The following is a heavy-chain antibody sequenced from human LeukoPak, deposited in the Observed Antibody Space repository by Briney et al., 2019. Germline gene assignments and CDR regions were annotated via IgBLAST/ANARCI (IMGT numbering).Heavy chain of an antibody. CDR1: GGTFSSYA. J-gene: IGHJ4*02. Sequence: ASVKVSCKASGGTFSSYAISWVRQAAGQGLEWMGRIIPIFGTANYAQKFQGRVTNTTDESTSTAYMELSSLRSEDTAVYYCGGEGCYYDSSGYYLRWGQGNLVTVSS. D-gene: IGHD3-22*01. V-gene: IGHV1-69*05. CDR2: IIPIFGTA. CDR3: GGEGCYYDSSGYYLR.